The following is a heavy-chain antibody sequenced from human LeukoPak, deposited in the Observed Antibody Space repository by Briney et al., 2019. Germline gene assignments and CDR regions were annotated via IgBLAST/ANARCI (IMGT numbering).Heavy chain of an antibody. CDR1: GGSISSGGYS. V-gene: IGHV4-30-2*01. CDR3: ARTSDAFDI. Sequence: SQTLSLTCAVSGGSISSGGYSWSWIRQPPGKGLEWIGYIYHSGSTYYNPSLKSRVTISVDRSKNQFSLKLSSVTAADTAVYYRARTSDAFDIWGQGTMVTVSS. CDR2: IYHSGST. J-gene: IGHJ3*02.